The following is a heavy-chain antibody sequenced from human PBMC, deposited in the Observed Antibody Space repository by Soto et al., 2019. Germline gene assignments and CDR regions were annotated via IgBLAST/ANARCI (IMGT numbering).Heavy chain of an antibody. CDR2: IYADDDK. CDR1: GFSLSTSGVG. CDR3: AHRRMNYDIMTGYYQKRFDP. D-gene: IGHD3-9*01. V-gene: IGHV2-5*02. Sequence: QITLKESGPTLVKPTQTLTLTCSFSGFSLSTSGVGVGWIRQPPGKALEWLAVIYADDDKRYNPSLKRRLTIAKDTSKNQVVLTMTKMDPVDTGTYYCAHRRMNYDIMTGYYQKRFDPWGQGTLVTVSS. J-gene: IGHJ5*02.